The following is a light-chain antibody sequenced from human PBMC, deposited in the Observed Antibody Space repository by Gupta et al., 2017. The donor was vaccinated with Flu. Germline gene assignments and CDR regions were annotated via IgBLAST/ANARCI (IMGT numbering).Light chain of an antibody. CDR2: KDN. CDR1: SSNIGSNY. CDR3: EAWEDSLRGLWV. J-gene: IGLJ3*02. Sequence: QSVLTQPPSASGTPGQGVTISCSGRSSNIGSNYVYWYQQFPGTAPKLLIYKDNRRRSGGPDRFSGSTSGTSAALAISTLRSEEEADYYYEAWEDSLRGLWVFGAGTRLTVL. V-gene: IGLV1-47*01.